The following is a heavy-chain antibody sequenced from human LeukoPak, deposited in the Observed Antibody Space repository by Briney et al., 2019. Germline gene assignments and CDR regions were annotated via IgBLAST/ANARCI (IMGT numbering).Heavy chain of an antibody. CDR2: ISYDGSNK. V-gene: IGHV3-30*18. CDR3: AKVSYYDTARGFDY. CDR1: GFTVSSNY. Sequence: GGSLRLSCAASGFTVSSNYMSWVRQAPGKGLEWVAVISYDGSNKYYADSVKGRFTISRDNSKNTLYLQMNSLRAEDTAVYYCAKVSYYDTARGFDYWGQGTLVTVSS. D-gene: IGHD3-22*01. J-gene: IGHJ4*02.